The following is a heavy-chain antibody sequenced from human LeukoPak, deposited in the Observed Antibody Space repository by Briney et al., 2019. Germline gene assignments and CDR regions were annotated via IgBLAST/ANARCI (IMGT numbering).Heavy chain of an antibody. D-gene: IGHD4-17*01. Sequence: ASETLSLTCTVSGGSTSSYYWSWIRQPAGKGLEWIGRIYTSGSTNYNPSLKSRVTMSVDTSKNQFSLKLSSVTAADTAVYYCTVTTREYYYYYGMDVWGQGTTVTVSS. CDR1: GGSTSSYY. CDR2: IYTSGST. CDR3: TVTTREYYYYYGMDV. V-gene: IGHV4-4*07. J-gene: IGHJ6*02.